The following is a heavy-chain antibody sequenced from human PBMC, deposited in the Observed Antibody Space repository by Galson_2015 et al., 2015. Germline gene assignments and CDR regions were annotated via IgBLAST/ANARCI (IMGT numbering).Heavy chain of an antibody. J-gene: IGHJ4*02. Sequence: SVKVSCKASGYTFPSYGISWVRQAPGQGLEWMGWISAYNGDTNYAQKFQDRVTVTTDTSTSTAYMELRSLRSDDTAVYYCARDPYTYGYTLRHYFDYWGQGTLV. CDR2: ISAYNGDT. CDR3: ARDPYTYGYTLRHYFDY. D-gene: IGHD5-18*01. V-gene: IGHV1-18*01. CDR1: GYTFPSYG.